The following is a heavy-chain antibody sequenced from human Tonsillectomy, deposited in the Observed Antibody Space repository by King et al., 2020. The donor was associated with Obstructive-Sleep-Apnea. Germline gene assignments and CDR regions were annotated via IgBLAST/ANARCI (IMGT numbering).Heavy chain of an antibody. J-gene: IGHJ4*02. V-gene: IGHV4-59*01. CDR1: GGSISSYY. CDR2: ISCSGST. D-gene: IGHD6-13*01. Sequence: QLQESGPGLVKPSETLSLTCTVSGGSISSYYWTWIRQPPGKGLEWIGYISCSGSTNYKPSLKSRVTISVDTSKNQFSLKLSSVTAADTAVYYCARADSSSCYSSDYWGQGALVTVSS. CDR3: ARADSSSCYSSDY.